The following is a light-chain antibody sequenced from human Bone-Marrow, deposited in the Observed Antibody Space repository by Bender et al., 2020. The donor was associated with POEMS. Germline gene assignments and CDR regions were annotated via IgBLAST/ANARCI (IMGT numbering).Light chain of an antibody. Sequence: QSALTQPASVSGSPGQSITISCTGTSSDVGTYKHVSWYQQYPGKAPKLIISDVSNRPSGVSNRFSGSKSGNTASLTISGLQAEDEADYYCSSHTSFNTLVFGGGTKVTVL. CDR3: SSHTSFNTLV. CDR1: SSDVGTYKH. J-gene: IGLJ3*02. V-gene: IGLV2-14*03. CDR2: DVS.